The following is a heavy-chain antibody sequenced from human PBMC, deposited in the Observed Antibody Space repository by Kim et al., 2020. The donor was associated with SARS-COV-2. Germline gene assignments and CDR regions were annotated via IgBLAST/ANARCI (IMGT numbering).Heavy chain of an antibody. D-gene: IGHD3-22*01. V-gene: IGHV3-11*06. J-gene: IGHJ4*02. CDR3: ARDLGQGWIDSSGYFDY. Sequence: VKGRFTISRDNAKNSLYLQMNSLRAEDTAVYYCARDLGQGWIDSSGYFDYWGQGTLVTVSS.